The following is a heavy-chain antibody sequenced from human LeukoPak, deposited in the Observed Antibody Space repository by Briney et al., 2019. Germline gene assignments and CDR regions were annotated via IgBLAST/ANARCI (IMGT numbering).Heavy chain of an antibody. CDR2: MNPNSGNT. V-gene: IGHV1-8*01. CDR1: GYTFTIYD. D-gene: IGHD3-3*01. J-gene: IGHJ5*02. Sequence: GASVKVSCKASGYTFTIYDINWVRQATGQGLEWMGWMNPNSGNTGYAQKFQGRVTMTRNTTISTAYMELSSLRSEDTAVYYCARNAPRITIFGVVITHNWFDPWGQGTLVTVSS. CDR3: ARNAPRITIFGVVITHNWFDP.